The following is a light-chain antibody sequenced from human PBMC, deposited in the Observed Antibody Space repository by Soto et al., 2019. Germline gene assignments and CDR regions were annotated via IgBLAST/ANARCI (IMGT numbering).Light chain of an antibody. CDR3: QQLNSFPIP. CDR2: AAS. V-gene: IGKV1-9*01. CDR1: QGIANF. Sequence: IQLTQSPSSLSASVGDRVTISCRASQGIANFLAWYQQKPGKAHKLLIYAASTLQSGVPSRFSGSGSGTDFTLTISSLQPGDFATYYCQQLNSFPIPFGPGTKVDIK. J-gene: IGKJ3*01.